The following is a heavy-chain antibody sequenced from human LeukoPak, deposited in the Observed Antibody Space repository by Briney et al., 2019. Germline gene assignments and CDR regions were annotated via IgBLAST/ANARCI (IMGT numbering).Heavy chain of an antibody. CDR1: GYIFTGYY. D-gene: IGHD6-13*01. CDR2: INPNSGVT. V-gene: IGHV1-2*02. J-gene: IGHJ4*02. Sequence: ASVKVSCKTSGYIFTGYYMHWVRQAPGQGLEWMGWINPNSGVTNHAQKFQGRVTMTRDTSISTAYMELSSLRSDDTAVYYCARGHDSSSWYSPHDYWGQGTLVTVSS. CDR3: ARGHDSSSWYSPHDY.